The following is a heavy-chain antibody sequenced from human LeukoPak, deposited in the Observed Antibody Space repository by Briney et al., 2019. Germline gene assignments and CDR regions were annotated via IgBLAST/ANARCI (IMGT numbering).Heavy chain of an antibody. Sequence: GASVKVSCKASGYTFTGYYMHWVRQAPGQGLEWMGWISAYNGNTNYAQKLQGRVTMTTDTSTSTAYMELRSLRSDDTAVYYCARDDYYASSGYGYWGQGTLVTVSS. CDR3: ARDDYYASSGYGY. CDR2: ISAYNGNT. J-gene: IGHJ4*02. D-gene: IGHD3-22*01. V-gene: IGHV1-18*04. CDR1: GYTFTGYY.